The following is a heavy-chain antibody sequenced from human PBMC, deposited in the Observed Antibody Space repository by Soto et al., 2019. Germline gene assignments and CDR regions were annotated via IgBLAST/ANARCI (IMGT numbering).Heavy chain of an antibody. J-gene: IGHJ4*02. CDR1: GFTLSSYG. Sequence: GGSLRLSCAASGFTLSSYGMHWVRQAPGKGLEWVAVISYDGSNKYYADSVKGRFTISRDNSKNTLYLQMNSLRAEDTAVYYCAKDFLRQWLVPDYWGQGTLVTVSS. CDR2: ISYDGSNK. D-gene: IGHD6-19*01. CDR3: AKDFLRQWLVPDY. V-gene: IGHV3-30*18.